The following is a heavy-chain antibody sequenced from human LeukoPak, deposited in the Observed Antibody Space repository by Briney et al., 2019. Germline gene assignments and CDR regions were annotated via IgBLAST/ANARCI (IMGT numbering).Heavy chain of an antibody. V-gene: IGHV7-4-1*02. Sequence: ASVKVSCKASGYTFTSYAMNWVRQAPGQGLEWMGWINTNTGNPTYAQGFTGRFVFSLDTSVSTAYLQISSLKAEDTAVYYCARDPHSGYDYGEFNYWGQGTLVTVSS. D-gene: IGHD5-12*01. CDR2: INTNTGNP. CDR1: GYTFTSYA. J-gene: IGHJ4*02. CDR3: ARDPHSGYDYGEFNY.